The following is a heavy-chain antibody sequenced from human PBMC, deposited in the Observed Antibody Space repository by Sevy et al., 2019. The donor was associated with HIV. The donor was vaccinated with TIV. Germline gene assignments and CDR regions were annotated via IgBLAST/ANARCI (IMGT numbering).Heavy chain of an antibody. CDR2: IRYDGSNK. V-gene: IGHV3-30*02. CDR3: AKDYTAGLTMTTVTTVSRPSYYMDV. CDR1: GFTFSSYG. D-gene: IGHD4-4*01. J-gene: IGHJ6*03. Sequence: RGSLRLSCAASGFTFSSYGMHWVRQAPGKGLEWVAFIRYDGSNKYYADSVKGRFTISRDNSKNTLYLQMNSLRAEDTAVYYCAKDYTAGLTMTTVTTVSRPSYYMDVWGKGTTVTVSS.